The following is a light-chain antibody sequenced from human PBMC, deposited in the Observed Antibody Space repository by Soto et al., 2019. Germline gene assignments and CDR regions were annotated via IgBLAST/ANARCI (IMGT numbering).Light chain of an antibody. Sequence: QSVLTQPPSASETPGQTVSISCSGSNSNIASNTVNWYQHLPGTAPKLLIYYNNQRPSGVPDRFSGSKPGTSASLAISGLQSEDESDYYCAAWDDTLKSYVFGTGTKVTVL. J-gene: IGLJ1*01. CDR3: AAWDDTLKSYV. CDR2: YNN. CDR1: NSNIASNT. V-gene: IGLV1-44*01.